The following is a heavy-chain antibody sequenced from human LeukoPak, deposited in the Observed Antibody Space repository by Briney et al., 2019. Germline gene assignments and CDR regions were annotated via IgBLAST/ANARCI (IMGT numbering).Heavy chain of an antibody. CDR3: ARVSGYDSRAHFGY. Sequence: PGRALSLSCAASGFPFISYAMHWGRQAPGKGVEGGAVISYDGSNKYYADSVKGRFTISRDNSKNTLYLQMNSLRAEDTAVYYCARVSGYDSRAHFGYWGQGTLVTVSS. CDR1: GFPFISYA. D-gene: IGHD5-12*01. CDR2: ISYDGSNK. V-gene: IGHV3-30-3*01. J-gene: IGHJ4*02.